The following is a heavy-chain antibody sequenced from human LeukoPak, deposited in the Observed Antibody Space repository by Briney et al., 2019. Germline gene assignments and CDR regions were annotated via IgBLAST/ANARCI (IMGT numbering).Heavy chain of an antibody. V-gene: IGHV4-38-2*01. Sequence: SETLSLTCAVSGYSISSGYCWGWIRQPPGKGLEWIGSIYHSGSTYYNPSLKSRVTISVDTSKNQFSLKLSSVTAADTAVYYCARHKSSTFDYWGQGTLVTVSS. D-gene: IGHD3-10*01. CDR2: IYHSGST. CDR3: ARHKSSTFDY. J-gene: IGHJ4*02. CDR1: GYSISSGYC.